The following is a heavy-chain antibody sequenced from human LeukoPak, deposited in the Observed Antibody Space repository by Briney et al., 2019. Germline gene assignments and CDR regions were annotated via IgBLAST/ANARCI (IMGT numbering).Heavy chain of an antibody. CDR1: GFTFSSYA. Sequence: PGGSLRLSCAASGFTFSSYAMSWVRQAPGKGLEWVSAISGSGGSTYYADSVKGRFTISRDNSKNTLYLQMNSLRAEDTAVYYCARGTLYNWNDKYYFDYWGQGTLVTVSS. D-gene: IGHD1-20*01. J-gene: IGHJ4*02. CDR3: ARGTLYNWNDKYYFDY. V-gene: IGHV3-23*01. CDR2: ISGSGGST.